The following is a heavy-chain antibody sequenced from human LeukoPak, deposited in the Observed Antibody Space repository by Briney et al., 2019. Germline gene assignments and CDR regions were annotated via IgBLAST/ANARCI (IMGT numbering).Heavy chain of an antibody. CDR2: INGVGTAT. J-gene: IGHJ5*02. CDR1: GFTFNEFW. Sequence: GGSLRLSCAASGFTFNEFWMFWVRQAPGKGLMWVSRINGVGTATTYADTVKGRFTISRDNAKKTLYLQMNGLRDEDTAIYYCTRDLRNKGLDPWGQGTLVTVSS. CDR3: TRDLRNKGLDP. D-gene: IGHD2/OR15-2a*01. V-gene: IGHV3-74*01.